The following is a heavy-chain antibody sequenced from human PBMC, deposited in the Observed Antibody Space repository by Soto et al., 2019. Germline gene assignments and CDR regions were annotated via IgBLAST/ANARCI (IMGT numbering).Heavy chain of an antibody. CDR3: ARGGITMTRTHLDY. CDR2: IIPIFGTA. CDR1: GGTFSSYA. Sequence: QVQLVQSGAEVKKPGSSVKVSCKASGGTFSSYAISWVRQAPGQGLEWMGGIIPIFGTANYAQKFQGRVTXXAXEXXSTAYMELSSLRSEDTAVYYCARGGITMTRTHLDYWGQGTLVTVSS. D-gene: IGHD3-22*01. J-gene: IGHJ4*02. V-gene: IGHV1-69*12.